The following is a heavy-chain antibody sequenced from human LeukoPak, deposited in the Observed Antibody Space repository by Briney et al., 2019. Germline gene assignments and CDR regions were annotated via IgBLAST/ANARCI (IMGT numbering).Heavy chain of an antibody. CDR2: IKQDGTDK. CDR3: ARELWEVATIDY. J-gene: IGHJ4*02. D-gene: IGHD5-24*01. CDR1: GFTFSSFW. V-gene: IGHV3-7*01. Sequence: GGSLRLSCAASGFTFSSFWMSWVRQAPGKGLEWVANIKQDGTDKYYVDSVKGRFSISRDNVKNSLDLQMNSLRAEDTAVYYCARELWEVATIDYWGQGTLVTVSS.